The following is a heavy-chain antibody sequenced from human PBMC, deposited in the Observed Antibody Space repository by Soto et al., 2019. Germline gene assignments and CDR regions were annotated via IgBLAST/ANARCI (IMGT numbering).Heavy chain of an antibody. Sequence: SETLSLTCTVSGYSISSGYYWGWIRQPPGKGLEWIGSIYHSGSTYYNPSLKSRVTISVDTSKNQFSLKLSSVTAADTAVYYCVRGQSCSGGSCYKWFDPWGQGTLVTVSS. CDR3: VRGQSCSGGSCYKWFDP. V-gene: IGHV4-38-2*02. CDR2: IYHSGST. CDR1: GYSISSGYY. J-gene: IGHJ5*02. D-gene: IGHD2-15*01.